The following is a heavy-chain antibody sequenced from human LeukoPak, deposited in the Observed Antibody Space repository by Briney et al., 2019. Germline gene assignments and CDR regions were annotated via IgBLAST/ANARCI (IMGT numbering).Heavy chain of an antibody. D-gene: IGHD4-17*01. CDR3: VRSDYADYGSDY. J-gene: IGHJ4*02. V-gene: IGHV3-21*01. CDR1: GFTFSSYS. CDR2: ISSSSTYI. Sequence: PGGSLRLSCAASGFTFSSYSMNWVRQAPGKGLEWVSSISSSSTYIYYADSVKGRFTISRDNAKNSLYLQMNSLRAEDTAVYYCVRSDYADYGSDYWGQGTLVTVSS.